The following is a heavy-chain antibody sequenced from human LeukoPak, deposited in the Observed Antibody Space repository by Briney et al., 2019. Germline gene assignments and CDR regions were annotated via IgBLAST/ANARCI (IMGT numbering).Heavy chain of an antibody. Sequence: PGGSLRLSCAGSGFSSSTYDMLWVRQAPGKGLEWVSAIGSGGDTYYAGSVKGRFTISRESANNSFYLQMNSLNAGDTAVYFCARAVAGTEEIDSWGQGTLVTVSS. D-gene: IGHD6-19*01. CDR3: ARAVAGTEEIDS. CDR1: GFSSSTYD. J-gene: IGHJ4*02. CDR2: IGSGGDT. V-gene: IGHV3-13*01.